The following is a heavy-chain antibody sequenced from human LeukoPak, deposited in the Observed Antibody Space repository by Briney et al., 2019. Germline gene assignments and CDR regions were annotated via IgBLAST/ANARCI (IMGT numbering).Heavy chain of an antibody. CDR2: VRNTPTGYTK. J-gene: IGHJ4*02. V-gene: IGHV3-72*01. CDR1: GFSLSDHY. CDR3: TRVRHGDYFDY. D-gene: IGHD4-17*01. Sequence: GGSLRLSCAASGFSLSDHYMDWVRQAPGKGLEWVGRVRNTPTGYTKEYGKSVKGRFTISRDDSKNSLYLQMNSLTSEDTAVYYCTRVRHGDYFDYWGQGTLVSVSS.